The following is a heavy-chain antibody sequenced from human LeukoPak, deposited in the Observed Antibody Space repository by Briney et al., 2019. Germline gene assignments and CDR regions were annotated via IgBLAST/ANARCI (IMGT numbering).Heavy chain of an antibody. V-gene: IGHV4-59*01. D-gene: IGHD6-13*01. CDR3: VSHRYSSSPIGY. CDR2: IYYSGST. Sequence: SETLSLTCTVSGGSISSYYWSWIRQPPGKGLEWIGYIYYSGSTNYNPSLKSRVTISVDTSKNQFSLKLSSVTAADTAVYYCVSHRYSSSPIGYWGQGTLVTVSS. CDR1: GGSISSYY. J-gene: IGHJ4*02.